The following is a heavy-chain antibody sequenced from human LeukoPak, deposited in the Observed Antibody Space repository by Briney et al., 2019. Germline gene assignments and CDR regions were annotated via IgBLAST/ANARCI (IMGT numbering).Heavy chain of an antibody. CDR3: AKDRSPLDYGDYDAAY. D-gene: IGHD4-17*01. CDR1: GFTFSSYG. CDR2: IWYDGSNK. Sequence: GGSLRLSCAASGFTFSSYGIHWVRQAPGKGLEGVAVIWYDGSNKYYADSVKGRLTISRDNSKNTLYLQMSSLRAEDTAVYYCAKDRSPLDYGDYDAAYWGQGTLVTVSS. V-gene: IGHV3-33*06. J-gene: IGHJ4*02.